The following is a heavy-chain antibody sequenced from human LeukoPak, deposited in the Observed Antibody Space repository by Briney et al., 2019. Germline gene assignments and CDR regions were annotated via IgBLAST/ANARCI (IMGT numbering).Heavy chain of an antibody. CDR1: GFTFSSYA. J-gene: IGHJ3*02. CDR2: ISYDGSNK. D-gene: IGHD6-19*01. V-gene: IGHV3-30-3*01. Sequence: GSLRLSCAASGFTFSSYAMHWVRQAPGKGLEWVAVISYDGSNKYYADSVKGRFTISRDNSKNTLYLQMNSLRAEDTAVYYCAFSSGWYKYAFDIWGQGTMVTVSS. CDR3: AFSSGWYKYAFDI.